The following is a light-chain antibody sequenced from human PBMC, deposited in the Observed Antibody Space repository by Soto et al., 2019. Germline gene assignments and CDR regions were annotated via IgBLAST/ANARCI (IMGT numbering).Light chain of an antibody. V-gene: IGLV2-14*03. CDR3: SSYTTTTSLVV. CDR2: DVS. J-gene: IGLJ2*01. CDR1: SSDVGGYNF. Sequence: QSVLTQPASVSGSPGQSITISCSGTSSDVGGYNFVSWYQVHPGKAPRLILYDVSSRPSGVSYRFSGSKSANTASLNISRLQAGDEADYYCSSYTTTTSLVVFGGGTKVTVL.